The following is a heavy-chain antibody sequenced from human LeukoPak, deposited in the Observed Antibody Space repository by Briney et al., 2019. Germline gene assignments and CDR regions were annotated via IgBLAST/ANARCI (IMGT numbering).Heavy chain of an antibody. CDR3: ARYGHDGVLVGFFY. V-gene: IGHV1-2*02. CDR1: GYTFTGYY. CDR2: INPNSGAT. D-gene: IGHD2/OR15-2a*01. Sequence: ASVKVSCKASGYTFTGYYMHWVRQAPGQGLEWMGWINPNSGATNYAQKFQGRVTMTRDTSISTAYMEVTSLRSDDTAVYYCARYGHDGVLVGFFYWGQGTLVPVAS. J-gene: IGHJ4*02.